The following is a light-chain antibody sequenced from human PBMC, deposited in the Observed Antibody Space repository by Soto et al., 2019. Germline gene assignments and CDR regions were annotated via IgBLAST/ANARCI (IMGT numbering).Light chain of an antibody. CDR1: QDIGNF. V-gene: IGKV1-27*01. J-gene: IGKJ4*01. CDR2: AAS. CDR3: QKCKAAPFT. Sequence: ILMTQSPSSLSAFVGDRVTITCRASQDIGNFLAWYQQKPGKVPKLLIYAASTLQSGVPSRFSGSGSGTDFTLTISSLQPEDVDTYYCQKCKAAPFTFGGGTKVDIK.